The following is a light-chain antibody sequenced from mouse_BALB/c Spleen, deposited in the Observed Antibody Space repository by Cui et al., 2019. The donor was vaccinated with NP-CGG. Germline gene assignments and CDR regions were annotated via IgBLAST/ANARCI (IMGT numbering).Light chain of an antibody. CDR2: GTN. Sequence: QSVVTQESALTKSPGETVTLTCRSSTGAVTTSNYANWVQEKPDHFFTGLIGGTNNRAPGVPARFSGSLNGNKAALTITGAQTEDEAIYFCALWYSNHWVFGGGTKLTVL. J-gene: IGLJ1*01. CDR3: ALWYSNHWV. V-gene: IGLV1*01. CDR1: TGAVTTSNY.